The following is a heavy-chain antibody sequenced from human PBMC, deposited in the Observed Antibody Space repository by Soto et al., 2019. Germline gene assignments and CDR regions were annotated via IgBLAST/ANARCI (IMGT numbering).Heavy chain of an antibody. CDR3: ARDLVGATYFDS. V-gene: IGHV4-59*01. Sequence: SETLSLTCTVSGGSISSYYWSWIRQPPGKRLEWIGYIYYSGSTNYNPSLKSRVTISVDTSKNQFSLKLSSVTAADTAVYYCARDLVGATYFDSWGQGSLVTVSS. CDR1: GGSISSYY. J-gene: IGHJ4*02. CDR2: IYYSGST. D-gene: IGHD1-26*01.